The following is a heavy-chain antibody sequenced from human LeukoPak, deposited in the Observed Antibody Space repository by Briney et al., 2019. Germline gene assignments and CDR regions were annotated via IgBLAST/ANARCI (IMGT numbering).Heavy chain of an antibody. CDR1: GGSISSSSYY. V-gene: IGHV4-39*07. J-gene: IGHJ3*02. CDR3: ATTREGDSSGYDDAFDI. CDR2: IYYSGST. D-gene: IGHD3-22*01. Sequence: SETLSLTCTVSGGSISSSSYYWGWIRQPPGKGLEWIGSIYYSGSTYYNPSLKSRVTISVDTSKNHFSLNLSSVTAADTAVYYCATTREGDSSGYDDAFDIWGQGTMVTVSS.